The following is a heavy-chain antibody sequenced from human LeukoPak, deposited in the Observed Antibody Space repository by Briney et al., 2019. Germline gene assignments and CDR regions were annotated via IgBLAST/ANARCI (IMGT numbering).Heavy chain of an antibody. J-gene: IGHJ4*02. CDR2: ISGYQGST. D-gene: IGHD2-8*01. CDR1: GYTFTNYG. V-gene: IGHV1-18*01. Sequence: GASVKVSCKASGYTFTNYGITWVRQAPGQGLEWMGWISGYQGSTKYAQNFQGRVTMTIDTSTSTAYMELSSLRSEDTAVYYCARGRANGRVAPDYWGQGTLVTVSS. CDR3: ARGRANGRVAPDY.